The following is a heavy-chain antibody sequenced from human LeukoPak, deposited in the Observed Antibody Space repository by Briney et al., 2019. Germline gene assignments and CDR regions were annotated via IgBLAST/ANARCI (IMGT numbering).Heavy chain of an antibody. D-gene: IGHD2-21*02. CDR2: VGGDERT. Sequence: GGSLRLSCAASGFPFSGNAMSWVRQVPGRGLEWVSGVGGDERTHYADFVRGRFTISRDNARKTVFLHMNSLTVEDAGVYYCAKDFSWWVTVDYRGQGVLVTVAS. CDR3: AKDFSWWVTVDY. J-gene: IGHJ4*02. V-gene: IGHV3-23*01. CDR1: GFPFSGNA.